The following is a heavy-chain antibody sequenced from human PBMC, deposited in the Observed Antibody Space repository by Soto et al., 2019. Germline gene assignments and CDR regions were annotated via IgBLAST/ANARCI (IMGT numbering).Heavy chain of an antibody. V-gene: IGHV3-21*01. D-gene: IGHD5-12*01. Sequence: EVQLVESGGGLVKPGGSLRLSCAASGFTFSSYSMNWVRQAPGKGLEWVSSISSSSSYIYYADSVKGRFTISRDNAKNSLYLQMNSLRAEDTAVYYCATPSERWLQSPLDYWGQGTLVTVSS. CDR1: GFTFSSYS. CDR3: ATPSERWLQSPLDY. J-gene: IGHJ4*02. CDR2: ISSSSSYI.